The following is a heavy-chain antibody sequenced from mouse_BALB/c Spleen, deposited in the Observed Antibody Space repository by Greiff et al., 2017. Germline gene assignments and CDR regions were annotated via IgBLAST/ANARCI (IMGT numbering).Heavy chain of an antibody. J-gene: IGHJ4*01. CDR2: ISTYYGDA. V-gene: IGHV1S137*01. CDR3: ARGGLSSMDY. D-gene: IGHD3-3*01. CDR1: GYTFTDYA. Sequence: VQLVESGAELVRPGVSVKISCKGSGYTFTDYAMHWVKQSHAKSLEWIGVISTYYGDASYNQKFKGKATMTVDKSSSTAYMELARLTSEDSAIYYCARGGLSSMDYWGQGTSVTVSS.